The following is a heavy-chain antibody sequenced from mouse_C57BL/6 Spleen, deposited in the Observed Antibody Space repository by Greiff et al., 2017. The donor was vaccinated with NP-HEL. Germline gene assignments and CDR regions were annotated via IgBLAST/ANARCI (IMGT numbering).Heavy chain of an antibody. J-gene: IGHJ3*01. CDR2: IHPNSGST. CDR1: GYTFTSYW. Sequence: QVHVKQSGAELVKPGASVKLSCKASGYTFTSYWMHWVKQRPGQGLEWIGMIHPNSGSTNYNEKFKSKATLTVDKSSSTAYMQLSSLTSEDSAVYYCARSGYDYPFAYWGQGTLVTVSA. D-gene: IGHD2-4*01. CDR3: ARSGYDYPFAY. V-gene: IGHV1-64*01.